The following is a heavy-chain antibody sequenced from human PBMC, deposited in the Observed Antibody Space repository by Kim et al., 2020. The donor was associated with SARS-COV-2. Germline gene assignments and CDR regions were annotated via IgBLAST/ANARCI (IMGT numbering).Heavy chain of an antibody. Sequence: GGSLRLSCAASGFTFSGYAMSWARQAAGRGLEWVSTISGSGERTHYADSVKGRFNISRDNSKNTLFLQMDSLRAEDTAIYYCDGADFWGQGTLVTVSS. CDR3: DGADF. D-gene: IGHD3-16*01. V-gene: IGHV3-23*01. CDR2: ISGSGERT. CDR1: GFTFSGYA. J-gene: IGHJ4*02.